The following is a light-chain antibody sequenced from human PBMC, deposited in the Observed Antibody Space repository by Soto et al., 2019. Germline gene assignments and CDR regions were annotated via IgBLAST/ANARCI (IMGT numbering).Light chain of an antibody. V-gene: IGLV1-40*01. CDR2: GNS. CDR3: QSYDSSLSAHVV. Sequence: QSVLTQPPSVSGAPGQRVTISCTGSSSNIGAGYDVYWYQQLPGTAPKLLISGNSNRPSGVPDRFSGSKSGTSASLVITGLQAEDEADYYCQSYDSSLSAHVVFGGGTKLTVL. J-gene: IGLJ2*01. CDR1: SSNIGAGYD.